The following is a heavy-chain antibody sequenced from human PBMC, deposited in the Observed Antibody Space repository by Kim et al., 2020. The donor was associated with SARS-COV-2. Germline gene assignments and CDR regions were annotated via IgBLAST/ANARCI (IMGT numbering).Heavy chain of an antibody. CDR2: IYYTGST. D-gene: IGHD5-18*01. CDR3: AGHAGYKYGHDDDHFDY. Sequence: SETLSLTCSVSGGSITSSDYYWSWIRQTPGKGLEWIGSIYYTGSTYYYPTLKSRVTISVDTFKNQFYLRLKSVTATDRAVYYCAGHAGYKYGHDDDHFDYWGQGTLVTVSA. V-gene: IGHV4-39*01. J-gene: IGHJ4*02. CDR1: GGSITSSDYY.